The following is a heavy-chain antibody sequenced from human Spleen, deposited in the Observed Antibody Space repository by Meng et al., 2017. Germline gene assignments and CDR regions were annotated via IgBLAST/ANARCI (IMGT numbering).Heavy chain of an antibody. CDR1: GFTFSSYA. CDR3: AREEGIAASSDY. Sequence: GGSLRLSCAASGFTFSSYAMNWVRQAPGKGLEWVSAISGSGGNTYYADSVKGRFTISRDNAKNSLYLQMNSLRAEDTAVYYCAREEGIAASSDYWGQGTLVTVSS. CDR2: ISGSGGNT. V-gene: IGHV3-21*01. D-gene: IGHD6-13*01. J-gene: IGHJ4*02.